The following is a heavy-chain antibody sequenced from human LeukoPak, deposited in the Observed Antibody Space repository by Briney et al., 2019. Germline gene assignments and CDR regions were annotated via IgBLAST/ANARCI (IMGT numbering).Heavy chain of an antibody. D-gene: IGHD3-9*01. J-gene: IGHJ4*02. V-gene: IGHV3-30*02. CDR3: ARVSYYDILTDSPTRPTTPHQNDY. CDR1: GFTFSSYG. CDR2: IRYDGSNK. Sequence: GGSLRLSCAASGFTFSSYGMHWVRQAPDKGLEWVAFIRYDGSNKYYADSVKGRFTISRDNSKNTLYLQMNSLRAEDTAVYFCARVSYYDILTDSPTRPTTPHQNDYWGQGTLVTVSS.